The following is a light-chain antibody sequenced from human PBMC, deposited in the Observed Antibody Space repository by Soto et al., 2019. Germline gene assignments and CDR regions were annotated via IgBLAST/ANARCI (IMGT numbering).Light chain of an antibody. J-gene: IGKJ1*01. CDR2: LAT. Sequence: IQLTQYPSSLSAAVGDRVTFTCRASQSISNSLNCYPQRPGKAPKLLIYLATSLASGVPSKFSGSGSGTDFTLTISALQPEDSATYYCQQNYKIPLTCGEGTKVEIK. V-gene: IGKV1-39*01. CDR1: QSISNS. CDR3: QQNYKIPLT.